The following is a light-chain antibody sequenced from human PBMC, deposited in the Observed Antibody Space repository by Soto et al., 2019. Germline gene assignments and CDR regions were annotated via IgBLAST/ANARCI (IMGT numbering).Light chain of an antibody. CDR3: SSYAGSYAVV. J-gene: IGLJ2*01. Sequence: QSALTQPPSASGSPGQSVTISCTGTSSDVGGYNYVSWYQQYPGKAPKLMIYEVTKRPSGVPDCFSGSKSGNTASLTVSGLQAEDAADYYCSSYAGSYAVVFGGGTKLTVL. CDR2: EVT. CDR1: SSDVGGYNY. V-gene: IGLV2-8*01.